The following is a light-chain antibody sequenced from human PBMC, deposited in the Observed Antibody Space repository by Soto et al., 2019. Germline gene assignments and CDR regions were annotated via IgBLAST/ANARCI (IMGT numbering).Light chain of an antibody. CDR2: EVN. CDR1: SSDVGGYTY. J-gene: IGLJ1*01. Sequence: QSALTQPASVSGSPRQSITISCTGASSDVGGYTYVSWYQQHPGKAPKLMICEVNNRPSGVSNRFSGSKSGNTASLTISGLQAEDEADYYCSSYTSSSTLYVFGTGTKATVL. V-gene: IGLV2-14*01. CDR3: SSYTSSSTLYV.